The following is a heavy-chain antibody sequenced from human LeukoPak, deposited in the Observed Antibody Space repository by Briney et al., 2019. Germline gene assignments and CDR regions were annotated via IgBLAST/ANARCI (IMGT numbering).Heavy chain of an antibody. CDR3: ARVGSGYDSYWFDP. J-gene: IGHJ5*02. D-gene: IGHD5-12*01. V-gene: IGHV1-69*13. CDR2: IIPIFGTA. CDR1: GGTFSSYA. Sequence: ASVKVSCKASGGTFSSYAISWVRQAPGQGLEWMGGIIPIFGTANYAQKFQGRVTITADESTSTAYMELSSLRSGDTAVYYCARVGSGYDSYWFDPWGQGILVTVSS.